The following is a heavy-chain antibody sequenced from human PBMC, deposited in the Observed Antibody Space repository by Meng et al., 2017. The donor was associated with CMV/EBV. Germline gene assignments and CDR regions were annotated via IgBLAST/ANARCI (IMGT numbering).Heavy chain of an antibody. CDR1: GGPISSYY. Sequence: SETLSLTCTVSGGPISSYYWSWIRQPPGKGLEWIGYIYYSGSTNYNPSLKSRVTISVDTSKNQFSLKLSSVTAADTAVYYCARDRGVLVPAATDYWGQGTLVTVSS. CDR2: IYYSGST. J-gene: IGHJ4*02. D-gene: IGHD2-2*01. V-gene: IGHV4-59*01. CDR3: ARDRGVLVPAATDY.